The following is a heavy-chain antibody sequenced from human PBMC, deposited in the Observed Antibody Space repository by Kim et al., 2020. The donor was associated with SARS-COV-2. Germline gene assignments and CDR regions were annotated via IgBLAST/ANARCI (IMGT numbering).Heavy chain of an antibody. J-gene: IGHJ4*02. CDR3: ARRPGSQLDNFDY. Sequence: YAQGFTGRFVFSLDTSVSTAYLQISSLKAEDTAVYYCARRPGSQLDNFDYWGQGTLVTVSS. V-gene: IGHV7-4-1*02. D-gene: IGHD1-1*01.